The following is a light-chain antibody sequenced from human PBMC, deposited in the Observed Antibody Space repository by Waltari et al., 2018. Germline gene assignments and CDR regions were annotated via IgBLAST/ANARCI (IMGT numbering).Light chain of an antibody. CDR1: PSVRLY. V-gene: IGKV3-11*01. CDR2: DAF. J-gene: IGKJ4*01. CDR3: EQGSKWLT. Sequence: EIVLTQSPGTLSLSPGEPATLSCRASPSVRLYLAWYPQRPGQAPRLLIYDAFNRATGIPARCIGSVSVTDFTLTISNLQPEDSEVYYCEQGSKWLTFCGVTKVESK.